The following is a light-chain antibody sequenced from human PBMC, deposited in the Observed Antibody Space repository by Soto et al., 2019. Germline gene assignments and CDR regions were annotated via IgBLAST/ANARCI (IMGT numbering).Light chain of an antibody. CDR3: QPYNDWPLT. Sequence: EVVMRQSPATLFVSPGEGATLSCRASQGIGDTLAWYQHKPGQTPRLLIYDTSTRATGVPTRFSGSRSGAEFTLTINSLQSEDFAVYYCQPYNDWPLTFGGGTKVDIK. CDR2: DTS. J-gene: IGKJ4*01. V-gene: IGKV3-15*01. CDR1: QGIGDT.